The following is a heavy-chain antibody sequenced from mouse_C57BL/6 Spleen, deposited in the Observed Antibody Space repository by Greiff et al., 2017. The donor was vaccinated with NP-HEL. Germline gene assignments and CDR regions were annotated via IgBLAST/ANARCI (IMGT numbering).Heavy chain of an antibody. CDR1: GYSITSGYY. CDR2: ISYDGSN. D-gene: IGHD2-3*01. V-gene: IGHV3-6*01. CDR3: ARWDGYYYFDY. Sequence: DVKLQESGPGLVKPSQSLSLTCSVTGYSITSGYYWNWIRQFPGNKLEWMGYISYDGSNNYNPSLKNRISITRDTSKNQFFLKLNSVTTEDTATYYCARWDGYYYFDYWGQGTTLTVSS. J-gene: IGHJ2*01.